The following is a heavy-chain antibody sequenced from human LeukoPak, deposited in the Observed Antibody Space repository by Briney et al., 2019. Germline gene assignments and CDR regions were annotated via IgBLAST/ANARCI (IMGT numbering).Heavy chain of an antibody. J-gene: IGHJ4*02. CDR1: GYTFTIYA. CDR3: ATRGTILWPVTYYFDY. Sequence: GASVKVSCKASGYTFTIYALHWVRQAPGQRLECMGWINAGNGNAKYSQNFQGRVTITRDTSASIVYMELSSLRSGDTAVYYCATRGTILWPVTYYFDYWGQGTLVTVSS. D-gene: IGHD2-21*01. CDR2: INAGNGNA. V-gene: IGHV1-3*01.